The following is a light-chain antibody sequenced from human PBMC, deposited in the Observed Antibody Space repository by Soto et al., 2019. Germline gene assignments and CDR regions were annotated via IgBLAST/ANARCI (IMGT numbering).Light chain of an antibody. J-gene: IGKJ1*01. V-gene: IGKV1-5*01. Sequence: DIQMTQSPSTLSATAVDRVTITFRASQSISSWLAWYQHKPGKAPKLLTYDASNLDSGVPSRFSGSGSGTEFSLTISNLQPDDCATYYCQQYENYWTFGQGTKVDIK. CDR2: DAS. CDR3: QQYENYWT. CDR1: QSISSW.